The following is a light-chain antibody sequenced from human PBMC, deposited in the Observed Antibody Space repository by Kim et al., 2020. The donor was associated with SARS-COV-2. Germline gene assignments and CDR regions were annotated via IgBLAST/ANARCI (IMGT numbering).Light chain of an antibody. Sequence: PGKTARITCGGTNIGSKSVLWYQQEPGQAPVLVIYYDSDRPSGIPERFSGSNSGNTATLTISRVEAGDEADYYCQVWDSSSDHPVFGGGTQLTVL. V-gene: IGLV3-21*04. J-gene: IGLJ2*01. CDR1: NIGSKS. CDR2: YDS. CDR3: QVWDSSSDHPV.